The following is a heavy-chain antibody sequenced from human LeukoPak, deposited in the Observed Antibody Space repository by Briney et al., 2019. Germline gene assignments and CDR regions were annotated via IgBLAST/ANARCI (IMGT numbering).Heavy chain of an antibody. CDR1: GGSISSGSYY. CDR2: IYHSGST. J-gene: IGHJ4*02. CDR3: ARETGGVGAASLGY. Sequence: PSETLSLTCTVSGGSISSGSYYWSWIRQPPGKGLEWIGYIYHSGSTYYNPSLKSRVTISVDRSKNQFSLKLSSVTAADTAVYYCARETGGVGAASLGYWGQGTLVTVSS. D-gene: IGHD1-26*01. V-gene: IGHV4-30-2*01.